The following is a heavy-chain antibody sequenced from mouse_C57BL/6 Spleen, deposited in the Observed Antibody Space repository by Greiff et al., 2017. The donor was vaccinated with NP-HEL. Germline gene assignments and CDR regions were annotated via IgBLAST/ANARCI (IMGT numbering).Heavy chain of an antibody. CDR3: ARSHYSNPYAMDY. CDR1: GFTFSDYG. Sequence: DVHLVESGGGLVKPGGSLKLSCAASGFTFSDYGMHWVRQAPEKGLEWVAYISSGSSTIYYADTVKGRFTISRDNAKNTLFLQMTSLRAEDTAMYYCARSHYSNPYAMDYWGQGTSVTVSS. CDR2: ISSGSSTI. J-gene: IGHJ4*01. V-gene: IGHV5-17*01. D-gene: IGHD2-5*01.